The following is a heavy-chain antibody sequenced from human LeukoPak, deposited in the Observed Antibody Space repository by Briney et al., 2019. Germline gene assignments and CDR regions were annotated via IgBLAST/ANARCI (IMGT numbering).Heavy chain of an antibody. CDR3: ARHLYSSSWSPFDY. J-gene: IGHJ4*02. V-gene: IGHV4-34*01. CDR1: GGSFSGYY. Sequence: SETLSLTCAVYGGSFSGYYWSWIRQPPGKGLEWIGEINHSGSTNYNPSLKSRVTISVDTSKNQFSLKLSSVTAADTAVYYCARHLYSSSWSPFDYWGQGTLVTVSS. CDR2: INHSGST. D-gene: IGHD6-13*01.